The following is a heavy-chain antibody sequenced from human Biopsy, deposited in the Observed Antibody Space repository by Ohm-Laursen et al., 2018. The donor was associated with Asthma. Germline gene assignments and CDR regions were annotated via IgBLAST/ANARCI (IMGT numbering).Heavy chain of an antibody. CDR3: ASDFPKDYVRYNFQF. CDR1: GYSLTDLS. J-gene: IGHJ4*02. Sequence: ATVKISCKISGYSLTDLSMHWVRQAPGQGLEWMGGHDPEEGGTVNARRFQGRVTMTGDTSTDTAYMELSSLSSDDTAVYYCASDFPKDYVRYNFQFWGQGTLVTVSS. CDR2: HDPEEGGT. D-gene: IGHD4-17*01. V-gene: IGHV1-24*01.